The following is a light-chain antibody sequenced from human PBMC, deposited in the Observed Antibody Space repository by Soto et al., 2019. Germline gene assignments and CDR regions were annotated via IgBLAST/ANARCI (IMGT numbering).Light chain of an antibody. CDR3: QQYFGSLYT. J-gene: IGKJ2*01. V-gene: IGKV3-20*01. Sequence: VLTQSPGTLSLSPGEGATLSCRTSQSISSPYLACYQQRPGQAPRLLIYAASSRATGIPDRFSGSGSGTDFTLTISRLEPEDFAVYYCQQYFGSLYTFGQGTKLEIK. CDR2: AAS. CDR1: QSISSPY.